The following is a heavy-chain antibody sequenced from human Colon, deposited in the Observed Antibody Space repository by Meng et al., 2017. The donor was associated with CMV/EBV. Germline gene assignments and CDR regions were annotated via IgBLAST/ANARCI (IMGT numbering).Heavy chain of an antibody. CDR3: TRYCTNNNCDGYKYGMDV. Sequence: GESLKISCTASRFTFSPYAMTWVRQAPGTGLEWVSVISASGSTIHYADSVKGRFPVSRDKSKNTLYLQLGSLRVKDTAVYYCTRYCTNNNCDGYKYGMDVWGHGTTVTVSS. V-gene: IGHV3-23*01. CDR2: ISASGSTI. CDR1: RFTFSPYA. J-gene: IGHJ6*02. D-gene: IGHD2-8*01.